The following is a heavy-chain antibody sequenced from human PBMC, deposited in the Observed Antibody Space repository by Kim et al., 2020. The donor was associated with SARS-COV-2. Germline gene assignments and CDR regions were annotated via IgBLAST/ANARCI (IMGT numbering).Heavy chain of an antibody. Sequence: NYNPALKIRVTIYIDTAKSQVSLRLRSVTAADTAVYYCARARSWRYNWFDPWGQGTLVTVSS. D-gene: IGHD6-13*01. CDR3: ARARSWRYNWFDP. J-gene: IGHJ5*02. V-gene: IGHV4-34*09.